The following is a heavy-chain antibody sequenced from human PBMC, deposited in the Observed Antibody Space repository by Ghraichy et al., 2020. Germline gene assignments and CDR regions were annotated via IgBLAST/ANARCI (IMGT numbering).Heavy chain of an antibody. CDR3: ARDTTVTQGGLDI. V-gene: IGHV3-53*01. J-gene: IGHJ3*02. Sequence: GGSLRLSCAASGFTVSSAYMTWVRQAPGKGLEWVSVIYIDGGTYYTDSVKGRFTIPRDSSRNTVYLQMNSLRAEDTAVYYCARDTTVTQGGLDIWGQGTMVTVSS. D-gene: IGHD4-17*01. CDR1: GFTVSSAY. CDR2: IYIDGGT.